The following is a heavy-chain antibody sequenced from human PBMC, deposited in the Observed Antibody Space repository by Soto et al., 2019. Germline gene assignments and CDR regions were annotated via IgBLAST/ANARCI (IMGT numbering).Heavy chain of an antibody. CDR3: AKGRASGGLYGMDV. V-gene: IGHV3-23*01. D-gene: IGHD2-15*01. CDR1: GFTFNNYA. CDR2: ISDSGGST. Sequence: PVGSLRLSCVVSGFTFNNYAMNWVRLAPGKGLEWVSSISDSGGSTYYADSVKGRFTISRDNSKNTLYLQMNSLRAEDTAVYYCAKGRASGGLYGMDVWGQRTTVTVSS. J-gene: IGHJ6*02.